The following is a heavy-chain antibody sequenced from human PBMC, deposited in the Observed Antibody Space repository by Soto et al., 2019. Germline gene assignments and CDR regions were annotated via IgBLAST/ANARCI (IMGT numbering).Heavy chain of an antibody. D-gene: IGHD3-10*01. CDR3: ARHAMAGRNSLDWWGVLSD. V-gene: IGHV1-69*01. CDR2: VIPMFGTP. J-gene: IGHJ1*01. CDR1: DDSCATHA. Sequence: VQLVQSGPEVRRPGSSVNVSCTASDDSCATHAISWVRQAPRQWLEGMGGVIPMFGTPKASPNFLGKVIIAGDASTGSAYLYLSDLQPGDPAVYYCARHAMAGRNSLDWWGVLSDWGLGTLVTVSS.